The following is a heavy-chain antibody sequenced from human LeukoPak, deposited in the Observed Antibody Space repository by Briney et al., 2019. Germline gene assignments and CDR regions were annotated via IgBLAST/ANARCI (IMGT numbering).Heavy chain of an antibody. CDR2: IYYSGST. J-gene: IGHJ1*01. CDR3: ARSHYYDSSGYYVVIEYFQY. V-gene: IGHV4-39*07. Sequence: SETLSLTCTVSGGSISSSTFYWGWIRQPPGKGLEWIGSIYYSGSTSYNPSLKSRVTISVDTSKNQFSLKLSSVTAADTAVYYCARSHYYDSSGYYVVIEYFQYWGQGTLVTVSS. D-gene: IGHD3-22*01. CDR1: GGSISSSTFY.